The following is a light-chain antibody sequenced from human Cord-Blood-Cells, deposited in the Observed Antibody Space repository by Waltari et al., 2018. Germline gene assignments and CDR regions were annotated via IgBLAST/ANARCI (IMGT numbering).Light chain of an antibody. CDR3: SSYTSSSTWV. CDR2: DVS. J-gene: IGLJ3*02. Sequence: QSALTQPASVSGSPGQSITISCTGTSSDVGGYNYVSWYQQHPVKAPKLMIYDVSNRPSGVSNRFSGSKSGNTASLTISGLQAEDDADYYCSSYTSSSTWVFGGGTKLTVL. V-gene: IGLV2-14*01. CDR1: SSDVGGYNY.